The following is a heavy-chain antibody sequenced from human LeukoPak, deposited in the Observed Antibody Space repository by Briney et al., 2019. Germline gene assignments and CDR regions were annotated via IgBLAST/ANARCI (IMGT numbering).Heavy chain of an antibody. CDR1: GFTVSSNY. CDR2: IYSGGST. V-gene: IGHV3-66*01. D-gene: IGHD3-22*01. J-gene: IGHJ4*02. Sequence: GGSLRLSCAASGFTVSSNYMSWVRQAPGKGLEWVSVIYSGGSTYYADSVKGRFTISRDNSKNTLYLQMNSLRAEDTAVYYCARSQGGYYYDSSGYPVYYFDYWGQGTLVTVSS. CDR3: ARSQGGYYYDSSGYPVYYFDY.